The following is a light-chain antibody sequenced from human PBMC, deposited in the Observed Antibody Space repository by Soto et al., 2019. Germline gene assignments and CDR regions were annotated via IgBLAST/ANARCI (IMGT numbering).Light chain of an antibody. J-gene: IGLJ1*01. CDR3: CSYAGSGTDNFV. Sequence: QSALTQPASVSESPGQSITISCTGTSSDIGSYNFVSWYQQHPGKAPKFIIYDDIKRPSGVSNRFSGSKSGNTASLTISGLQADDEAEYYCCSYAGSGTDNFVFGSGTKLTVL. CDR2: DDI. CDR1: SSDIGSYNF. V-gene: IGLV2-23*01.